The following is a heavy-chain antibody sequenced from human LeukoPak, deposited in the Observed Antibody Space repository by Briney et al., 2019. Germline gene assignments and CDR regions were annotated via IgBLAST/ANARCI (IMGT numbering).Heavy chain of an antibody. CDR1: GYTFTSYD. J-gene: IGHJ3*02. V-gene: IGHV1-8*03. Sequence: ASVKVSCKASGYTFTSYDINWVRQATGQGLEWMGWMNPNSGNTGYAQKFQGRVTITRNTSISTAYMELSSLRSEDTAVYYCARGPRRHYVWGSYRYDAFDIWGRGTMVTVSS. CDR2: MNPNSGNT. D-gene: IGHD3-16*02. CDR3: ARGPRRHYVWGSYRYDAFDI.